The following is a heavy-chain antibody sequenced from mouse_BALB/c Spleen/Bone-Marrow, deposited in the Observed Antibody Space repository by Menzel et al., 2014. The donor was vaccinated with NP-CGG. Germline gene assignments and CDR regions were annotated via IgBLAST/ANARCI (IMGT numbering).Heavy chain of an antibody. Sequence: EVQVVESGGGLVQPGGSRKLSCAASGFTFSSFGMHWIRQAPEKGLEWVAYINGGSNTIYYADTVKGRFTISRGNPKNTLFLQMTSLRSEDTAMYFCARGTTALRYFDVWGAGTTVTVSS. CDR3: ARGTTALRYFDV. CDR1: GFTFSSFG. J-gene: IGHJ1*01. V-gene: IGHV5-17*02. D-gene: IGHD1-2*01. CDR2: INGGSNTI.